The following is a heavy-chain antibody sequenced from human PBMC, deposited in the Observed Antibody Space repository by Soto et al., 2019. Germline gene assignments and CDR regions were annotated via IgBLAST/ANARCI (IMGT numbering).Heavy chain of an antibody. D-gene: IGHD2-21*02. V-gene: IGHV4-59*01. CDR1: GGSISRYY. CDR3: ARDLWGYCGTDCYPLDV. J-gene: IGHJ6*02. Sequence: SETLSLTCTVSGGSISRYYWSWIRQPPGKGLEWIGYLYNAGSTIYNPSLKSRVTISVDMSQNQFSLNLNYVTAADTSVYYCARDLWGYCGTDCYPLDVWGQGTTVTVS. CDR2: LYNAGST.